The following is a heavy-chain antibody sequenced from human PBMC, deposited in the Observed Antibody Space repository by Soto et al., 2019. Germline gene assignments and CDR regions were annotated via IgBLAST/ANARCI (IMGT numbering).Heavy chain of an antibody. V-gene: IGHV3-30*18. CDR3: AKDRGGGGYYGMDV. CDR2: ISYDGSNK. J-gene: IGHJ6*02. CDR1: GFTFSSYG. Sequence: PGGSLRLSCAASGFTFSSYGMHWVRQAPGKGLEWVAVISYDGSNKYYADSVKGRFTISRDNSKNTLYLQMNSLGAEDTAVYYCAKDRGGGGYYGMDVWGQGTTVTVSS. D-gene: IGHD3-10*01.